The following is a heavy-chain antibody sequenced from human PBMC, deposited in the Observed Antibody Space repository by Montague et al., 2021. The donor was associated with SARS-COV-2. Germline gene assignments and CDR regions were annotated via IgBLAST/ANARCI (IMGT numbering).Heavy chain of an antibody. CDR2: SYYPSSN. CDR1: GVSISSSY. CDR3: GGVGAGYKYGLTHQ. Sequence: SETLSLTCVVSGVSISSSYWCSIRQSPAERLEWIVNSYYPSSNKYNPSLQNRVTILVDTSASQVSLNRRCVTAAETAIYYCGGVGAGYKYGLTHQWGQGIPVTVSS. V-gene: IGHV4-59*01. J-gene: IGHJ4*02. D-gene: IGHD5-18*01.